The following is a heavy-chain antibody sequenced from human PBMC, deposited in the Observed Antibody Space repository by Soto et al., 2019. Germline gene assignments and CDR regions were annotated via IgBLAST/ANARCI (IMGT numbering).Heavy chain of an antibody. CDR1: GGSISSYY. V-gene: IGHV4-59*01. Sequence: PSETLSLTCTVSGGSISSYYWSWIRQPPGKGLEWIGYIYYSGSTKYNPSLKSRVTISVDTSKNQFSLKLSSVTAADTAVYYCARVYGGGFDYWGQGTLVTAPQ. J-gene: IGHJ4*02. CDR2: IYYSGST. CDR3: ARVYGGGFDY. D-gene: IGHD4-17*01.